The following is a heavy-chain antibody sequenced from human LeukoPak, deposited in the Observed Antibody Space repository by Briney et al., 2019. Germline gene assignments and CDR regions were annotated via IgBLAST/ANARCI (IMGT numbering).Heavy chain of an antibody. Sequence: PSETLSLTCAVYGGSFSGYYWSWIRQPPGKGLEWIGEINHSGSTNYNPSLKSRVTISVDTPKNQFSLKLSSVTAADTAVYYCARRAAVAGTGYYFDYWGQGTLVTVSS. CDR3: ARRAAVAGTGYYFDY. CDR1: GGSFSGYY. V-gene: IGHV4-34*01. J-gene: IGHJ4*02. CDR2: INHSGST. D-gene: IGHD6-19*01.